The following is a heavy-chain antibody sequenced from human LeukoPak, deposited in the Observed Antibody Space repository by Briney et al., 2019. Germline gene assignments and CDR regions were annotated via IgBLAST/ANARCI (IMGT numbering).Heavy chain of an antibody. V-gene: IGHV1-69*13. D-gene: IGHD3-10*01. Sequence: EASVKVSCKASGGTFSSYAISWVRQAPGQGLEWMGGIIPIFGTANYAQKFQGRVTITADESTSTAYMELSSLRSEDTAVYYCARGWFGELILDYWGQGTLVTVSS. CDR1: GGTFSSYA. CDR3: ARGWFGELILDY. J-gene: IGHJ4*02. CDR2: IIPIFGTA.